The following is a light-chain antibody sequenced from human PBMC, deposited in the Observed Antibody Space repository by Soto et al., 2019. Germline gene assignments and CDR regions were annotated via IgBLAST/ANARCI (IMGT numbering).Light chain of an antibody. CDR2: TNN. V-gene: IGLV1-44*01. Sequence: VLTQPPSACGAPGERVTISCSGSSSNIGSNTVNWYQQLPGTAPKLLIYTNNQRPSGVRDRFSGSRSGTSASLAISGLQSEDEDDYYCAAWDDSLNGFVFGTGTKVTVL. J-gene: IGLJ1*01. CDR3: AAWDDSLNGFV. CDR1: SSNIGSNT.